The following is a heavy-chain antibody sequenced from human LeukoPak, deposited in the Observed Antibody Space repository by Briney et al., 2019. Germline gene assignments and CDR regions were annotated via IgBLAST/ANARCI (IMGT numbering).Heavy chain of an antibody. Sequence: SGGSLRLSCAASGFTFSSYAMHWVRQAPGKGLEWVAVISYDGSNKYYADSVKGRFTISRDNSKNTLYLQMNSLRAEDTAVYYCAKDPKSSSGWPNPSDYWGQGTLVTVSS. CDR3: AKDPKSSSGWPNPSDY. J-gene: IGHJ4*02. CDR1: GFTFSSYA. D-gene: IGHD6-19*01. CDR2: ISYDGSNK. V-gene: IGHV3-30*18.